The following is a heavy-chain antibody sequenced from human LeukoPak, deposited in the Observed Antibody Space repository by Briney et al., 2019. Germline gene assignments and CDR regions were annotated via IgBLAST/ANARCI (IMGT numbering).Heavy chain of an antibody. CDR1: GFTFSIYA. V-gene: IGHV3-23*01. CDR3: AKGSHEYGEYTRWDYGMDV. CDR2: IRGNGDST. J-gene: IGHJ6*02. Sequence: GGSLRLSCAASGFTFSIYAMSWVRQAPGKGLEWVPGIRGNGDSTYYADSVKGRFTISRDNSKNTLYLQMNSLRAEDTAVYYCAKGSHEYGEYTRWDYGMDVWGQGTTVTVSS. D-gene: IGHD4-17*01.